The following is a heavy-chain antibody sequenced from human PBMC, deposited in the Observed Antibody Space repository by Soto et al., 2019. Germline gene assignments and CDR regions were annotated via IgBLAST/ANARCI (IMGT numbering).Heavy chain of an antibody. Sequence: QVQLVQSGAEVKKPGSSVKVSCKDSGDTGDTFSSNAISWLRQAPGHGLAWVGGLIPKFATAKYAQKFEGKVTRTADEFTNTVYRELRSLRSGDTALYYCASDQLASLVVETPHLFDSWCQGTLLTVSS. J-gene: IGHJ4*02. V-gene: IGHV1-69*12. CDR3: ASDQLASLVVETPHLFDS. CDR2: LIPKFATA. CDR1: GDTGDTFSSNA. D-gene: IGHD6-13*01.